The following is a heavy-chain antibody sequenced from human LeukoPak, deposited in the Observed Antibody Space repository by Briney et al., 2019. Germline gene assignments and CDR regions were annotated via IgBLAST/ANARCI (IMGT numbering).Heavy chain of an antibody. V-gene: IGHV4-61*02. Sequence: PSETLSLTCTVSGGSISSGSYYWSWIRQPAGKGLEWIGRIYTSGSTNYNPSLKSRVTISVDTSKNQFPLKLSSVTAADTAVYYCANAMVRGVAYYYYYGMDVWGKGTTVTVSS. D-gene: IGHD3-10*01. CDR1: GGSISSGSYY. CDR3: ANAMVRGVAYYYYYGMDV. CDR2: IYTSGST. J-gene: IGHJ6*04.